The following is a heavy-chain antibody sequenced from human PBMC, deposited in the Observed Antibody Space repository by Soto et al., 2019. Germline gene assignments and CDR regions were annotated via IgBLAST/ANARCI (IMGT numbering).Heavy chain of an antibody. J-gene: IGHJ4*02. D-gene: IGHD2-15*01. CDR2: ISASGGST. CDR1: GFTFSNYA. V-gene: IGHV3-23*01. CDR3: ASGALRTSLDY. Sequence: ESGGGLVQPGGSLRLSCAASGFTFSNYAMSWVRQAPGKGLEWVSSISASGGSTYYADSVKGRFTISRDNSKNTLYLQMNSLRAEDTAVYYCASGALRTSLDYWGQGTLVTVSS.